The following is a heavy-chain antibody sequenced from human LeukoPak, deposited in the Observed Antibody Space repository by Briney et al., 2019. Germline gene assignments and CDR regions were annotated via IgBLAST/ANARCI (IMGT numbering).Heavy chain of an antibody. V-gene: IGHV3-30-3*01. CDR1: GFTFSSYA. D-gene: IGHD5-12*01. CDR3: ARDAGIVATIYYFDY. J-gene: IGHJ4*02. Sequence: GGSLRLSCAASGFTFSSYAMHWVRQAPGQGLEWVAVISYDGSNKYYADSVKGRFTISRDNSKNPLYLQMNSLRAEDTAVYYCARDAGIVATIYYFDYWGQGTLVTVSS. CDR2: ISYDGSNK.